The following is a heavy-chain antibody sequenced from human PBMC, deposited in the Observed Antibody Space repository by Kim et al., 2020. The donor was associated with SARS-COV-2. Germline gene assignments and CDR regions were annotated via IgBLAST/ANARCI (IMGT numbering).Heavy chain of an antibody. CDR3: AKDVRLIVVVTAIPHWYFDL. J-gene: IGHJ2*01. Sequence: RFPISRDNSKNTLYLQMNSLRAEDTAVYYCAKDVRLIVVVTAIPHWYFDLWGRGTLVTVSS. V-gene: IGHV3-23*01. D-gene: IGHD2-21*02.